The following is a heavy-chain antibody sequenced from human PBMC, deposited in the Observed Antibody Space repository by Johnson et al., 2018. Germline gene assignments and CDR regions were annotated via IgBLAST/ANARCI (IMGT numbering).Heavy chain of an antibody. D-gene: IGHD2-8*01. J-gene: IGHJ6*02. CDR1: GYIFTNFY. Sequence: QVQLLESGAEVKKPGASVKVSCKASGYIFTNFYINWVRQAPGQGLEWMAIINPSTGNTTYAQTFRGRVTMTRDTSTGTLYMDLSSLRSEDTATYYCARRRMAGDGMDVGGQGTTVTVSS. CDR3: ARRRMAGDGMDV. V-gene: IGHV1-46*01. CDR2: INPSTGNT.